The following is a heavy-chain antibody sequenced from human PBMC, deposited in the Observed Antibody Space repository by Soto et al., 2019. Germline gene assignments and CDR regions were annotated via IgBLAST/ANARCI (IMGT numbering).Heavy chain of an antibody. J-gene: IGHJ4*02. D-gene: IGHD5-18*01. V-gene: IGHV4-30-2*01. CDR3: ARGYGRNFDY. CDR1: GGSISSGGYS. Sequence: SETLSLTCAVSGGSISSGGYSGSWIRQPPGKGLEWIGYMYHSGSTNYNPSLKSRVTISIDTSKNQFSLKLSSVTAADTAVYYCARGYGRNFDYWGQGTLVTVSS. CDR2: MYHSGST.